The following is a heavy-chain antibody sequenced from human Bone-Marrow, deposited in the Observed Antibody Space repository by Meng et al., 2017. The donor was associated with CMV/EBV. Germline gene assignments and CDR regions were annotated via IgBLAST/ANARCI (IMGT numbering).Heavy chain of an antibody. J-gene: IGHJ6*02. CDR3: ARKGGSSWYGDYYYYGMDV. CDR1: GGTFSSYA. CDR2: IIPIFGTA. V-gene: IGHV1-69*05. D-gene: IGHD6-13*01. Sequence: SVKVSCKASGGTFSSYAISWVRQAPGQGLEWMGGIIPIFGTANYAQKFQGRATITTDESTSTAYMELSSLRSEDTAVYYCARKGGSSWYGDYYYYGMDVWGQGTTVTVSS.